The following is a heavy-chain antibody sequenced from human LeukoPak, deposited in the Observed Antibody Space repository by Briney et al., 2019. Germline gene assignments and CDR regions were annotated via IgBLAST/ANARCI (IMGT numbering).Heavy chain of an antibody. CDR1: GGSISSSSYY. J-gene: IGHJ6*03. CDR3: ARALTGGSWYAYYYYYMYV. CDR2: INHSGST. D-gene: IGHD6-13*01. Sequence: SETLSLTCTVSGGSISSSSYYWSWIRQPPGKGLEWIGEINHSGSTNYNPSLKSRVTISVDTSKNQLSLKLSSVTAADTAVYYCARALTGGSWYAYYYYYMYVWGKGTTVTVSS. V-gene: IGHV4-39*07.